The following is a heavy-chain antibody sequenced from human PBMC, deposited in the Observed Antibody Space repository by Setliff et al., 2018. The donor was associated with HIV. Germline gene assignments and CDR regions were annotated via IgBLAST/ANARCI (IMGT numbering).Heavy chain of an antibody. CDR2: IMQDGSVK. CDR1: GFSFSSHW. Sequence: GSLRLSCAASGFSFSSHWMTWVRQAPGKGLEWVANIMQDGSVKYYVDSVKGRFTISRDNAKNSLFLHMNSLRAEDTAVYYCAREQILELWYYMDVWGKGTTVTVSS. J-gene: IGHJ6*03. V-gene: IGHV3-7*03. CDR3: AREQILELWYYMDV. D-gene: IGHD3-3*01.